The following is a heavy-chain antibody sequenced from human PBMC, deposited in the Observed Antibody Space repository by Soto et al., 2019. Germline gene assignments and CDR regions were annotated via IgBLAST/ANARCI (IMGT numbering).Heavy chain of an antibody. D-gene: IGHD6-13*01. V-gene: IGHV1-69*06. Sequence: QVQLVQSGAEVKKPGSSVKVSCKASGGTFSSYAISWVRQAPGQGLEWMGGIIPIFGTANYAQKFQGRVTITADKSTSTAYMELSSLRSEDTAVYYCARTGSIAAAGYYYYGMDVWGQGTTVNVSS. CDR2: IIPIFGTA. CDR3: ARTGSIAAAGYYYYGMDV. CDR1: GGTFSSYA. J-gene: IGHJ6*02.